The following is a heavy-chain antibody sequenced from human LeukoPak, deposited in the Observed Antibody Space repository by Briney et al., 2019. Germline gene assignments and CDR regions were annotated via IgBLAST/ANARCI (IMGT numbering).Heavy chain of an antibody. Sequence: GGSLRLSCAASGFTFSSYWVSGVRQAPGKGLECVANINHDGTEKYYVDSVKGRFTISRDNAKNSLYLQMNSLRAGDTAVYYCARDSGSYYGGNYFDYWGQGTLVTVSS. CDR2: INHDGTEK. J-gene: IGHJ4*02. V-gene: IGHV3-7*01. CDR3: ARDSGSYYGGNYFDY. D-gene: IGHD4-23*01. CDR1: GFTFSSYW.